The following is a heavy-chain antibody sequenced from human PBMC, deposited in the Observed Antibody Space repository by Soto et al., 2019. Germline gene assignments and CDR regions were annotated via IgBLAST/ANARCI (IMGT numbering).Heavy chain of an antibody. CDR1: GFTFSSYS. V-gene: IGHV3-21*01. J-gene: IGHJ4*02. Sequence: GGSLRLSCAASGFTFSSYSMNWVRQAPGKGLEWVSSISSSSSYIYYADSVKGRFTISRDNAKNSLYLQMNSLRAEDTAVYYCATLGYCSGGSCYSMAHWGQGTLVTVSS. CDR2: ISSSSSYI. CDR3: ATLGYCSGGSCYSMAH. D-gene: IGHD2-15*01.